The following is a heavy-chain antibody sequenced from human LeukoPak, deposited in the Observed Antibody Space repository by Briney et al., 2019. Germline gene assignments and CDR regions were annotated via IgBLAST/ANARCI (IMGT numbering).Heavy chain of an antibody. D-gene: IGHD3-22*01. CDR2: INAGNGNT. CDR3: ASHYYDSSGYYPFDY. V-gene: IGHV1-3*01. CDR1: GYTFTSYA. J-gene: IGHJ4*02. Sequence: ASVKVSCKASGYTFTSYAMHWVRQAPGQRLEWMGWINAGNGNTKYSQKFQGGVTITRDTSASTAYMELSSLRSEDTAVYYCASHYYDSSGYYPFDYWGQGTLVTVSS.